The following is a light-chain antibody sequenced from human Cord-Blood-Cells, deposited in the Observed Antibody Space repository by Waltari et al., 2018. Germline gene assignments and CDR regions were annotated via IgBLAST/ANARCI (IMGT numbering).Light chain of an antibody. CDR2: QDS. CDR1: KLGYKY. Sequence: SYELTQPPSVSVSPGQTASIPCSGDKLGYKYACWYQQKPGQSPVLVIYQDSKRPSGIPERFSGSNSGNTATLTISGTQAMDEADYYCQAWDSSTNWVFGGGTKLTVL. CDR3: QAWDSSTNWV. J-gene: IGLJ3*02. V-gene: IGLV3-1*01.